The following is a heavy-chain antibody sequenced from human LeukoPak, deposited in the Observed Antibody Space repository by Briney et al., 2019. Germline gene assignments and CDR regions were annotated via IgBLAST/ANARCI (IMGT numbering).Heavy chain of an antibody. Sequence: ASVKVSCKASGYTFTSYAMHWVRQAPGQRLEWMGWINAGNGNTKYSQKFQGRVTITRDTSASTAYMELSSLRSEDTAVYYCAAVRGVIGGYYFEYWGQGTLVTASS. CDR3: AAVRGVIGGYYFEY. CDR1: GYTFTSYA. J-gene: IGHJ4*02. CDR2: INAGNGNT. D-gene: IGHD3-10*01. V-gene: IGHV1-3*01.